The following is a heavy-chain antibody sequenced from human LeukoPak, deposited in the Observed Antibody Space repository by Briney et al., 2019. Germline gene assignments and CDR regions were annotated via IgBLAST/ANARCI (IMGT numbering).Heavy chain of an antibody. V-gene: IGHV4-39*07. D-gene: IGHD2-15*01. CDR3: ARGYCSGGSCYSYYYYNYMDV. CDR1: GGSISSSSYY. Sequence: SETLSLTCTVSGGSISSSSYYWGWIRQPPGKGRKWIGSIYYRGSTYYNPSRKSQITIAVDRAKNQFSLNLSSVTAADTAVYYCARGYCSGGSCYSYYYYNYMDVWGKGTTVTVSS. CDR2: IYYRGST. J-gene: IGHJ6*03.